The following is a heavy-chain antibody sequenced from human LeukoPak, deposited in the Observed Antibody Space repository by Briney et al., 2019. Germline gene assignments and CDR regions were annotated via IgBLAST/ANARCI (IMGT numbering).Heavy chain of an antibody. V-gene: IGHV3-30*02. CDR3: AKEEWELQEPDPEYFQH. D-gene: IGHD1-26*01. J-gene: IGHJ1*01. CDR1: GFTFSSYG. CDR2: IRYDGSNK. Sequence: GGSLRLSCAASGFTFSSYGMHWVRQAPGKGLEWVAFIRYDGSNKYYADSVKGRFTISRDNSKNTLYLQMNSLRAEDTAVYYCAKEEWELQEPDPEYFQHWGQGTLVTVSS.